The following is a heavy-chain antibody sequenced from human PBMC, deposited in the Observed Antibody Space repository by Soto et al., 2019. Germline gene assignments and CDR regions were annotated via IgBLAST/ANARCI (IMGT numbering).Heavy chain of an antibody. CDR2: ISYDGSNK. V-gene: IGHV3-30-3*01. Sequence: SLRLSCAASGFTFSSDGRHWGRQAPGKGLEWVAVISYDGSNKYYADSVKGRFTISRDNSKNTLYLQMNSLRAEDTAVYYCARAAEGYWGQGTLVTVSS. CDR3: ARAAEGY. CDR1: GFTFSSDG. J-gene: IGHJ4*02.